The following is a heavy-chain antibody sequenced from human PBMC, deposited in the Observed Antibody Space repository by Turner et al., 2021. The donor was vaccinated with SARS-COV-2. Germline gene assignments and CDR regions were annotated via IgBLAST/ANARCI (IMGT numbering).Heavy chain of an antibody. CDR2: ISYDGSNK. V-gene: IGHV3-30-3*01. CDR3: ARDHIGVYYAMDV. Sequence: QVQLVESGGGVVQPGRSLRLSCAASGFTFSSYAMHWVRQAPGKGLEWVAVISYDGSNKYYADSVKGRFTISRDNSKNMLYLQMNSLRAEDTAVYYCARDHIGVYYAMDVWGQGTTVTVSS. D-gene: IGHD3-10*01. CDR1: GFTFSSYA. J-gene: IGHJ6*02.